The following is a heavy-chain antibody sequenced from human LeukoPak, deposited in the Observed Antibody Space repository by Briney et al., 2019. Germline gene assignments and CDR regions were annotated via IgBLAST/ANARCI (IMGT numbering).Heavy chain of an antibody. CDR3: VKTDSSTWSLGIYYFDF. Sequence: GGSLRLSCSASGFTFGSYAMHWVRQAPGKGLEYVSAISSNGGSTYYSDSVKGRFTISRDNSKNTLYLQMSSLRAEDTAVYYCVKTDSSTWSLGIYYFDFWGQGTLVTVSS. J-gene: IGHJ4*02. D-gene: IGHD6-13*01. CDR2: ISSNGGST. V-gene: IGHV3-64D*09. CDR1: GFTFGSYA.